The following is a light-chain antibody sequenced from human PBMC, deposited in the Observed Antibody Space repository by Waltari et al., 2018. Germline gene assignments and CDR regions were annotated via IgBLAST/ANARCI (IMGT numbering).Light chain of an antibody. CDR3: MQGTFWPYT. CDR1: EGLVHRDGTTY. CDR2: KVS. V-gene: IGKV2-30*02. J-gene: IGKJ2*01. Sequence: DVAMTQSPLSLPVTLGQPASISCSSSEGLVHRDGTTYLNWFHQSPGQSPRRLIYKVSNRDSGVPDRFSGSGSGTDFTLKISRVEAEYVGVYYCMQGTFWPYTFGQGTKLEIK.